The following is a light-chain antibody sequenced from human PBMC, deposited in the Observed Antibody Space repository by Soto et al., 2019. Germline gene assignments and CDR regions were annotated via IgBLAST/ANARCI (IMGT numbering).Light chain of an antibody. CDR3: QQLKSFPLP. J-gene: IGKJ4*01. CDR2: DAS. CDR1: QGIGSA. V-gene: IGKV1-13*02. Sequence: AFRLTQSAASLSAPVGGRVTISCRASQGIGSALAWYQLNPGKAPKVLIYDASSLESGVPSRFSGSGSGTDFTLTIIILQPEDFARYCCQQLKSFPLPFGGGTKVDIK.